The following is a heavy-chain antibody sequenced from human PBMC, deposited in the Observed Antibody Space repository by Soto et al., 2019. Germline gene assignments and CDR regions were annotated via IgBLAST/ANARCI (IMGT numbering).Heavy chain of an antibody. CDR2: ISSTTNYI. CDR3: ARESEDLTSNFDY. V-gene: IGHV3-21*01. J-gene: IGHJ4*02. CDR1: GFTFTRYS. Sequence: GGSLRLSCAASGFTFTRYSMNWVRQAPGKGLEWVSSISSTTNYIYYADSMKGRFSVSRDNAKNSVYLEMNSLSAEDTAVYYCARESEDLTSNFDYWGQGTLVTVSS.